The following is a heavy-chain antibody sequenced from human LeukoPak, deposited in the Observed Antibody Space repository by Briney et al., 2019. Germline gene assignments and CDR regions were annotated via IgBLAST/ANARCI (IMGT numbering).Heavy chain of an antibody. CDR1: GGTFSSYA. V-gene: IGHV1-69*13. CDR2: IIPIFGTA. D-gene: IGHD3-10*01. CDR3: ARSNYHGSGSYPEV. Sequence: SVKVSCKASGGTFSSYAISWVRQAPGQGLEWMGGIIPIFGTANYAQKFQGRVTITADESTSTAYMELSSLRAEDTAVYYCARSNYHGSGSYPEVWGQGTTVTVSS. J-gene: IGHJ6*02.